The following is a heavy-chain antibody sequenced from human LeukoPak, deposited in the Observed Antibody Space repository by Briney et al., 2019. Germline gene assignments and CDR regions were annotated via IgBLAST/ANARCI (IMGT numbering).Heavy chain of an antibody. J-gene: IGHJ4*02. CDR1: GGTFSSYA. D-gene: IGHD6-13*01. Sequence: ASVKASCKASGGTFSSYAISWVRQAPGQGLEWMGGIIPIFGTANYAQKFQGRVTITTDESTSTAYMELSSLRSEDTAVYYCARGTVAGPLDYWGQGTLVTVSS. CDR3: ARGTVAGPLDY. V-gene: IGHV1-69*05. CDR2: IIPIFGTA.